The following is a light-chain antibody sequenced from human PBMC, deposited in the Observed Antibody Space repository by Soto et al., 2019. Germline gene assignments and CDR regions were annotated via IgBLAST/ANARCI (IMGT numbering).Light chain of an antibody. Sequence: EVVMTQSPATLSVSPGEGVTLSCRASQGIGDTLAWYQHKPGQTPRLLIYDTSTRATGVPARFSGSRSGPEFTLTISRLEPEDSAVYYCQQYSASPRTFGPGTKVDI. CDR3: QQYSASPRT. J-gene: IGKJ3*01. V-gene: IGKV3-15*01. CDR2: DTS. CDR1: QGIGDT.